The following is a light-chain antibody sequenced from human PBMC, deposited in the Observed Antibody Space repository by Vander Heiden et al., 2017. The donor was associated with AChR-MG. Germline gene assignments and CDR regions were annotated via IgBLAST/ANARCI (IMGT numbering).Light chain of an antibody. V-gene: IGLV3-9*01. J-gene: IGLJ2*01. CDR1: NIGISN. Sequence: SYELTQPLSVSVALGQTAKITCGGNNIGISNVHWYQQKSGQAPVLVIYRDTNRPSGIPERISGSKSGNTASLTISRAQAGDEADYDCQVWDSRTADVVCGGGTKL. CDR2: RDT. CDR3: QVWDSRTADVV.